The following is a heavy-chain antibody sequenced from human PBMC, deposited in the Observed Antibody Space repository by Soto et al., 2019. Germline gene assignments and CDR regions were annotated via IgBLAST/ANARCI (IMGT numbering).Heavy chain of an antibody. CDR2: IYYTGNT. CDR3: ARNMAY. D-gene: IGHD3-10*01. CDR1: GDSIGSYY. J-gene: IGHJ4*02. Sequence: PSETLSLTCIVSGDSIGSYYWHWIRQPPGKGLEWIAYIYYTGNTKYNPSLNSRVTISVDTTKNHFSLNLRSLTAADTAVYYCARNMAYWGQGTLVTVSS. V-gene: IGHV4-59*08.